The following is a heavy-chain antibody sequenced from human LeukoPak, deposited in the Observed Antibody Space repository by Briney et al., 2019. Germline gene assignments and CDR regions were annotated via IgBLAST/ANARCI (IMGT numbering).Heavy chain of an antibody. CDR3: ARGVGSSWPGWFDP. D-gene: IGHD6-13*01. V-gene: IGHV3-74*01. J-gene: IGHJ5*02. Sequence: GGSLRLSCAASGYTFSSYWMHWVRQAPGKGLVWVSRISSDESRTNYADSVKGRFTISRDNAKNSLYLQMNSLRAEDTAVYYCARGVGSSWPGWFDPWGQGNLVTVSS. CDR1: GYTFSSYW. CDR2: ISSDESRT.